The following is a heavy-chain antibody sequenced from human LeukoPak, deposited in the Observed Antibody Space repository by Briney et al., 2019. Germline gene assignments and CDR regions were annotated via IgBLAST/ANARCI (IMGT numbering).Heavy chain of an antibody. CDR1: GDSISSYY. D-gene: IGHD6-13*01. J-gene: IGHJ4*02. V-gene: IGHV4-4*07. CDR2: FYTNGST. Sequence: SETLSLTCTVSGDSISSYYWSWIRQPAGKGLEWIGRFYTNGSTNYNPSLKSRVTMTVDTSKNQFSLKVNSVTAADTAMYYCARQVYSNNCYADYWGQGTLVTVSS. CDR3: ARQVYSNNCYADY.